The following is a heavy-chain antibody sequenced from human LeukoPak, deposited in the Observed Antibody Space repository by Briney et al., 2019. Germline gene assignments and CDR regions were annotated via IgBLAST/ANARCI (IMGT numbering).Heavy chain of an antibody. V-gene: IGHV4-59*01. CDR2: IYYSGST. CDR3: ARVLGYCSGGSCYFDY. D-gene: IGHD2-15*01. Sequence: HPSETLSLTCTVSGVSISSYYWSWIRQPPGKGLEWIGYIYYSGSTNYNPSLKSRVTISVDTSKNQFSLKLSSVTAADTAVYYCARVLGYCSGGSCYFDYWGQGTLVTVSS. J-gene: IGHJ4*02. CDR1: GVSISSYY.